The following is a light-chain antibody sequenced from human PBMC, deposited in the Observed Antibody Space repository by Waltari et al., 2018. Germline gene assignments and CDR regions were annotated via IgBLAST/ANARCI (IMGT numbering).Light chain of an antibody. V-gene: IGKV1-33*01. Sequence: DIQLTQYPSSLSASVGDRVTITCQPSQDISNYLNWYQQKPGKAPKLLIYDASNLETGVPSRFSGSGSGTDFTFTISSLQPEDIATYYCQQYDNLPRTFGQGTKVEIK. J-gene: IGKJ1*01. CDR1: QDISNY. CDR3: QQYDNLPRT. CDR2: DAS.